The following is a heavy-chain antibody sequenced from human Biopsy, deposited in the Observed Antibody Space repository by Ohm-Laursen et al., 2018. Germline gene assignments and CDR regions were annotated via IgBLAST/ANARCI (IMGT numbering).Heavy chain of an antibody. CDR2: IYLGGTT. CDR1: GITVSGNY. V-gene: IGHV3-53*01. D-gene: IGHD2-15*01. J-gene: IGHJ4*02. Sequence: LRLSCAASGITVSGNYMTWVRQAPGKGLEWVSVIYLGGTTYYADSVKGRFTISRDNSKNMVYLQMNSLRAEDTAVYYCATELTKANGWNYFDYWGQGTLVTVSS. CDR3: ATELTKANGWNYFDY.